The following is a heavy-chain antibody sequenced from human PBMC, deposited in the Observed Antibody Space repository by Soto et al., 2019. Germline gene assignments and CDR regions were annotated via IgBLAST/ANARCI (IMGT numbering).Heavy chain of an antibody. J-gene: IGHJ6*02. D-gene: IGHD3-22*01. V-gene: IGHV1-69*13. CDR1: GDTFSSYA. CDR2: IIPIFGTA. Sequence: GPPVKVSCKASGDTFSSYAISWVRQAPGQGLEWMGGIIPIFGTANYAQKFQGRVTITADESTSTAYMELSSLRSEDTAVYYCARDGSGYRSRASPMDVWGQGTTVTVSS. CDR3: ARDGSGYRSRASPMDV.